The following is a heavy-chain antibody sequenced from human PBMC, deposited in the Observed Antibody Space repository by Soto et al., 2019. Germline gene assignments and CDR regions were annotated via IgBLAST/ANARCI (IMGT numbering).Heavy chain of an antibody. CDR1: GFTFSSYA. CDR3: AKESDIVVVPAAIGLFDY. Sequence: GGSLRLSCAASGFTFSSYAMIWVRQAPGKGLEWVSAISVSGGSTYYADSVKGRFTISRDNSKNTLYLQMNSLRAEDTAVYYCAKESDIVVVPAAIGLFDYWGQGTLVTVSS. J-gene: IGHJ4*02. V-gene: IGHV3-23*01. D-gene: IGHD2-2*02. CDR2: ISVSGGST.